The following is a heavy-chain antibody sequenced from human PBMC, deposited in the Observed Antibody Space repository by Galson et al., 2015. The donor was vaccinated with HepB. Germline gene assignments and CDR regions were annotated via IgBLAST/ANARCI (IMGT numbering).Heavy chain of an antibody. CDR3: ASQNYYDSSGYRTAGNWYFDL. J-gene: IGHJ2*01. Sequence: GYYWSWIRQHPGKGLEWIGYIYYSGSTYYNPSLKSRVTISVDTSKNQFSLKLSSVTAADTAVYYCASQNYYDSSGYRTAGNWYFDLWGRGTLVTVSS. D-gene: IGHD3-22*01. CDR1: GYY. V-gene: IGHV4-31*02. CDR2: IYYSGST.